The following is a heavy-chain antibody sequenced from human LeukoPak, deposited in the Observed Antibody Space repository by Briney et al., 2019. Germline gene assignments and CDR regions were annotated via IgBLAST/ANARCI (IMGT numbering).Heavy chain of an antibody. CDR2: IKQDGSEK. Sequence: GGSLRLSCAASGFTFSSYWMSWVRQAPGKGLEWVANIKQDGSEKYYVDSVKGRFTISRDNAKNSLYLQMNSLRAEDTAVYYCARDARYYYGSGSYYNHSDYWGQGTLVTVSS. V-gene: IGHV3-7*01. D-gene: IGHD3-10*01. CDR3: ARDARYYYGSGSYYNHSDY. CDR1: GFTFSSYW. J-gene: IGHJ4*02.